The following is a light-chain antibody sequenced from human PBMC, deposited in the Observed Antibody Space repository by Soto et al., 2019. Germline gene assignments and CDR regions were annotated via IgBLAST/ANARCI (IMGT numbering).Light chain of an antibody. CDR2: EVS. CDR1: SSVVGGYNY. V-gene: IGLV2-8*01. CDR3: SSYAGSNSYV. Sequence: QSVLTQPPSASGSPGQSVTISCTGTSSVVGGYNYVSWYQQHPGKAPKLIIYEVSKRPSGVPDRFSGSKSGNTASLTVSGLQAEDEADYYCSSYAGSNSYVFGTGTKVTVL. J-gene: IGLJ1*01.